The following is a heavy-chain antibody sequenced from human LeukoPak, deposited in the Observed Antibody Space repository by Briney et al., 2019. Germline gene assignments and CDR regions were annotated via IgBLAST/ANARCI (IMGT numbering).Heavy chain of an antibody. Sequence: GRSLRLSCAASGFTFSSYAMHWVRQAPGKGLEWVAVISYDGSNKYYADSVKGRFTISRDNSKNTLCLQMNSLRAEDTAVYYCAREGDDYGDYVETFDYWGQGTLVTVSS. D-gene: IGHD4-17*01. CDR3: AREGDDYGDYVETFDY. V-gene: IGHV3-30*04. CDR1: GFTFSSYA. J-gene: IGHJ4*02. CDR2: ISYDGSNK.